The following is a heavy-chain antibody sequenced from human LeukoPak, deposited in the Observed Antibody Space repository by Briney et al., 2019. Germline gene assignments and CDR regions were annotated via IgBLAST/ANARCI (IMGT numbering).Heavy chain of an antibody. CDR1: GFTFSTYA. CDR2: ISASGGTT. J-gene: IGHJ4*02. V-gene: IGHV3-23*01. CDR3: AKDLDYGDYITDY. Sequence: PGGSLRLSCAASGFTFSTYAMAWVRQAPGKGLQWVSGISASGGTTYYADSVKGRFTISRDKSKNTLFLQMSSLTAEDTAVYYCAKDLDYGDYITDYWGQGTLVTVSS. D-gene: IGHD4-17*01.